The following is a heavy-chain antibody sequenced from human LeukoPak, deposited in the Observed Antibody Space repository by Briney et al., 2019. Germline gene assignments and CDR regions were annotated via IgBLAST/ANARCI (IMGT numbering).Heavy chain of an antibody. Sequence: GGSLRLSCAASGFTFSNFNMNWVRQAPGKGLEWISYISSSCSTIYYADSVKGRFTISRDNAKNSLYLQMNSLRAEDTAVYYCARAGGLRIAVAPIDCWGQGTLVTVSS. D-gene: IGHD6-19*01. CDR2: ISSSCSTI. J-gene: IGHJ4*02. CDR1: GFTFSNFN. V-gene: IGHV3-48*01. CDR3: ARAGGLRIAVAPIDC.